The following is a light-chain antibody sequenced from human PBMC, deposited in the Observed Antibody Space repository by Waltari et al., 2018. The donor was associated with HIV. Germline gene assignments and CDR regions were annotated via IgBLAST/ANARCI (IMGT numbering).Light chain of an antibody. Sequence: QSVLTQPPSASGTPGQRVTIPCSASTSNLGSKTITWYQQLPGTAPNLLIYSNNQRPSGVPDRFSGSKSGTSASLAISGLQSEDEADYSCAAWDDSLNGPVFGGGTKLTVL. CDR2: SNN. V-gene: IGLV1-44*01. CDR3: AAWDDSLNGPV. CDR1: TSNLGSKT. J-gene: IGLJ3*02.